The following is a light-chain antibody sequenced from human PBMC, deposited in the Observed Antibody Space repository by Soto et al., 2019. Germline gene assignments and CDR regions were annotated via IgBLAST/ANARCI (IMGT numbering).Light chain of an antibody. CDR1: QSVSSGY. J-gene: IGKJ2*01. CDR3: YQYNTAPFT. CDR2: GAS. Sequence: DIVLTQSPGSLSLSPGERATLSCRASQSVSSGYLAWYQQKPGQAPRLLIYGASTRATGIPDRFRGSGSGTDFTLTISRLEPEDFAVYFCYQYNTAPFTFGQGSKLEIK. V-gene: IGKV3-20*01.